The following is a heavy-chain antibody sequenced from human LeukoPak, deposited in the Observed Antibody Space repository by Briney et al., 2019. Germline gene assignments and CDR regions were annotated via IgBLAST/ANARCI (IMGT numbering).Heavy chain of an antibody. Sequence: SETLSLTCTVSGGSISSGSYYWSWIRQPAGKGLEWIGRIYTSGSTNYNPSLKSRVTISVDTSKNHFSLKLSSVTAADTAVYYCARVNGGSLLKYYYGMGVWGQGTTVTVSS. V-gene: IGHV4-61*02. D-gene: IGHD4-23*01. J-gene: IGHJ6*02. CDR2: IYTSGST. CDR1: GGSISSGSYY. CDR3: ARVNGGSLLKYYYGMGV.